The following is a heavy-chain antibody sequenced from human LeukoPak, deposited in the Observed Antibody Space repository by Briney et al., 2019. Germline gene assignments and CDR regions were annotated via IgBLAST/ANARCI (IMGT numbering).Heavy chain of an antibody. J-gene: IGHJ4*02. CDR2: IYYSGST. D-gene: IGHD5-24*01. Sequence: SETLSLTCIVSGGSISSSSYYWSWIRQPPGKGLEWIGYIYYSGSTNYNPSLKSRVTISVDTSKNQFSLKLSSVTAADTAVYYCARVGRDGYLDYWGQGTLVTVSS. CDR3: ARVGRDGYLDY. V-gene: IGHV4-61*01. CDR1: GGSISSSSYY.